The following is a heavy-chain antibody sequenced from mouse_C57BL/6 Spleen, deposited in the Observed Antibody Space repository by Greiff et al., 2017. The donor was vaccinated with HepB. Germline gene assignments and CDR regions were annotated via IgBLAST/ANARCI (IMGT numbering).Heavy chain of an antibody. CDR1: GFTFSSYG. V-gene: IGHV5-6*01. CDR2: ISSGGSYT. Sequence: EVKLVESGGDLVKPGGSLKLSCAASGFTFSSYGMSWVRQTPDKRLEWVATISSGGSYTYYPDSVKGRFTISRDNAKNTLYLQMSSLKSEDTAMYYCARHWRDGYYFDYWGQGTTLTVSS. D-gene: IGHD2-3*01. CDR3: ARHWRDGYYFDY. J-gene: IGHJ2*01.